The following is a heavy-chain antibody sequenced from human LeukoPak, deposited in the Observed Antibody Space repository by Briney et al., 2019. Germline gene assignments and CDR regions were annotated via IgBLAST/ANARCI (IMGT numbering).Heavy chain of an antibody. D-gene: IGHD5-18*01. V-gene: IGHV3-7*01. Sequence: GGSLRLSCAASGFSISTYWMNWVRQAPGKGLEWVANIKEDGSEKYYMDSVKDRFTIARDNAQNSLFLQMNSLRAADTAVYYCARGSGYSYSFTGRERTKSRLDYWGQGTLVTVSS. CDR1: GFSISTYW. J-gene: IGHJ4*02. CDR3: ARGSGYSYSFTGRERTKSRLDY. CDR2: IKEDGSEK.